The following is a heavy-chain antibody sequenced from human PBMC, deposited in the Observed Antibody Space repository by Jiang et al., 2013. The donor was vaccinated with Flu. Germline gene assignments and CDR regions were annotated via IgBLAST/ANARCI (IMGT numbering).Heavy chain of an antibody. CDR2: IYYSGST. V-gene: IGHV4-59*01. J-gene: IGHJ5*02. D-gene: IGHD3-3*01. CDR3: ARDRGITIFGVVKGRFDP. Sequence: GLVKPSETLSLTCSVSGDSINNYYWSWIRQPPGKGLEWIGYIYYSGSTNYNPSLKSRVTMSVDTSKNQFSLKLSSVTAADTAVYYCARDRGITIFGVVKGRFDPWG. CDR1: GDSINNYY.